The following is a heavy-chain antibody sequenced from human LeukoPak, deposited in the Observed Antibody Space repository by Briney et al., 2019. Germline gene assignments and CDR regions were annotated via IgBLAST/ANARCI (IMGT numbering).Heavy chain of an antibody. Sequence: SETLSLTCTVSGYSISSGYYWGWIRQPPGKGLEWIGSIYHSGSTYYNPSLKSRVTISVDTSKNQFSLKLSSVTAADTAVYYCAIIAVAGYFDYWGQGTLVTVSS. V-gene: IGHV4-38-2*02. CDR1: GYSISSGYY. CDR2: IYHSGST. CDR3: AIIAVAGYFDY. D-gene: IGHD6-19*01. J-gene: IGHJ4*02.